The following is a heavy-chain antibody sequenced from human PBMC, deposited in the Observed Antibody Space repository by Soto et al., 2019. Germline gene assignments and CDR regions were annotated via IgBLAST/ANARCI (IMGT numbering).Heavy chain of an antibody. D-gene: IGHD5-18*01. Sequence: PGGSLRLSCAASGLSVSNNYMSWVRQAPGKGQEWDSAISGSGGSTYYADSVKGRFTISRDNSKNTLYLQMNSLRAEDTAVYYCAKDYPEGAMVTELDYYYYGMDVWGQGTTVTVSS. CDR2: ISGSGGST. J-gene: IGHJ6*02. CDR1: GLSVSNNY. V-gene: IGHV3-23*01. CDR3: AKDYPEGAMVTELDYYYYGMDV.